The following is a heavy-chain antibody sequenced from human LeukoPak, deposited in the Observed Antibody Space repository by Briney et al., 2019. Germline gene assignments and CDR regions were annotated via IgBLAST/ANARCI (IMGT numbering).Heavy chain of an antibody. Sequence: SVKVSCKASGGTFSSYAISWVRQAPGQGLEWMGGIIPIFGTANYAQKFQGRVTITADESTSTAYMELSSLRSEDTAVYYCARADYYYGSGSYPPPPFDYWGQGTLVTVSS. CDR3: ARADYYYGSGSYPPPPFDY. D-gene: IGHD3-10*01. J-gene: IGHJ4*02. V-gene: IGHV1-69*13. CDR2: IIPIFGTA. CDR1: GGTFSSYA.